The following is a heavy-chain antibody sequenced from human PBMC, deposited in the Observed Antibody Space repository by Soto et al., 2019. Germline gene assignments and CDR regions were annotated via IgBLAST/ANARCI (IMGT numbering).Heavy chain of an antibody. J-gene: IGHJ4*02. CDR3: ARSGYGSGRYYFDY. CDR2: INTDGSST. CDR1: GFTFSSYW. D-gene: IGHD6-19*01. Sequence: LRLSCAASGFTFSSYWMQWVRQAPGKGLVWVSRINTDGSSTNYADSVKGRFTISRDNAKNTLYLQMNSLRAEDTAVYYCARSGYGSGRYYFDYWGQGTLVTVSS. V-gene: IGHV3-74*01.